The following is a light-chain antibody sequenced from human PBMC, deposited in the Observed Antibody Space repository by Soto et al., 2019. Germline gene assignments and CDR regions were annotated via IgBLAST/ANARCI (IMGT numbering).Light chain of an antibody. CDR2: EVS. V-gene: IGLV2-14*01. CDR1: SSDVGNYIY. Sequence: QSALTQPACVSGSPGQSITISCTGTSSDVGNYIYVSWFQHHPGKAPKLMIYEVSNRPSGVSNRFSASKSGNTASLTISGLQAEDEADYYCSSYTSNNTPFVFGTGTKVTVL. J-gene: IGLJ1*01. CDR3: SSYTSNNTPFV.